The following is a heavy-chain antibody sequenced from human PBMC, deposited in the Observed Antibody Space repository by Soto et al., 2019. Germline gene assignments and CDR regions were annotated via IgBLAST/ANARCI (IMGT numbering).Heavy chain of an antibody. D-gene: IGHD3-3*01. J-gene: IGHJ5*02. CDR3: ARGRTTIFGVVPNNWFDP. V-gene: IGHV4-4*07. CDR1: GGSISSYY. CDR2: IYTSGST. Sequence: SETLSLTCTVSGGSISSYYWSWIRQPAGKGLEWIGRIYTSGSTNYNPSLKSRVTMSVDTSKNQFSLKLSSVTAADTAVYYCARGRTTIFGVVPNNWFDPWGQGTLVTV.